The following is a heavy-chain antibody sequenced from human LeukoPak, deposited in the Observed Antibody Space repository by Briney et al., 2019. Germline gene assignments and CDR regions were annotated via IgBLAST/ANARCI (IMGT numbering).Heavy chain of an antibody. CDR3: AKASRIIGTIDY. J-gene: IGHJ4*02. V-gene: IGHV3-23*01. CDR2: ISGGGGST. Sequence: GGSLRLSCAASGFTFSSYAMSWVRQAPGKGLEWVSAISGGGGSTNYADSVRGRFTVSRDNSKNTLYLLLNSLRAEETAVYYCAKASRIIGTIDYWGQGTLVTVSS. D-gene: IGHD1/OR15-1a*01. CDR1: GFTFSSYA.